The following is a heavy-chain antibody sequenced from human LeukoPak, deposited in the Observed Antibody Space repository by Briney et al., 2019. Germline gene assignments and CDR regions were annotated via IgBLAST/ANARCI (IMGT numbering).Heavy chain of an antibody. Sequence: GGSLRLSCEASGFTFRSYEMSWVRQAPGKGLEWVSIISDSGAKTDYADSVKGRFTISRDNSENTLFLQLNRLRAEDTATYYCAKLPTIYGVADSFDMWGQGTAVIVSS. V-gene: IGHV3-23*01. CDR3: AKLPTIYGVADSFDM. CDR2: ISDSGAKT. D-gene: IGHD3-3*01. CDR1: GFTFRSYE. J-gene: IGHJ3*02.